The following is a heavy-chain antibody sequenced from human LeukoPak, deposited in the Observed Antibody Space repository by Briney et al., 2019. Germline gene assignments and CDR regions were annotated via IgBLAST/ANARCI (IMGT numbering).Heavy chain of an antibody. CDR1: GYTFSNYG. Sequence: WASVKVSCKTSGYTFSNYGISWVRQAPGRGLEWVGWISAFNGNTNYAPKLQDRVTLTTDTSTSTAYMELRSLRSDDTAVYFCARDLERYPISGNDRYYYYYCMDVWGKGTTVTVSS. V-gene: IGHV1-18*01. J-gene: IGHJ6*03. CDR2: ISAFNGNT. D-gene: IGHD1-1*01. CDR3: ARDLERYPISGNDRYYYYYCMDV.